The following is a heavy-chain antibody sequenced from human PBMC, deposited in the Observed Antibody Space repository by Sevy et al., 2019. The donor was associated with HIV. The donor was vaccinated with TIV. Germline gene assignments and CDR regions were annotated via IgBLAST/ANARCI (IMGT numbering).Heavy chain of an antibody. J-gene: IGHJ4*02. V-gene: IGHV3-73*01. CDR2: IRSKANSYAT. Sequence: GGSLRLSCAASGFTFSGSAMHWVRQASGKGLEWVGRIRSKANSYATAYAASVKGRFTISRDDSKNTAYLQMNSLKTEDTAVYYCTSQNLGVGEGDYWGQGTLVTVSS. CDR1: GFTFSGSA. D-gene: IGHD3-16*01. CDR3: TSQNLGVGEGDY.